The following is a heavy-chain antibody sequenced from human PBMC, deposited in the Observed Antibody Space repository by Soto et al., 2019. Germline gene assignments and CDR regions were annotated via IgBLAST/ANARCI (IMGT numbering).Heavy chain of an antibody. CDR1: GGTFSSYA. D-gene: IGHD3-22*01. Sequence: QVQLVQSGAEVKKPGSSVKVSCKASGGTFSSYAISWVRQAPGQGLEWMGGIIPIFGTANYAQKFPGRVTITADESTSTAYMELSSLRSEDTAVYYCARPTRYYYDSSGQSAWFDPWGQGTLVTVSS. CDR3: ARPTRYYYDSSGQSAWFDP. V-gene: IGHV1-69*12. CDR2: IIPIFGTA. J-gene: IGHJ5*02.